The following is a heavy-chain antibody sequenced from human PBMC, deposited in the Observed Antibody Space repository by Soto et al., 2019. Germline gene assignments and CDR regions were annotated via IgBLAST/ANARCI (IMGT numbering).Heavy chain of an antibody. Sequence: SDTLSLTCTFSGGSISTYYWSWIRQPAGKGLEWIGRVYTSGGTNYNPSLKSRVTMSRDTSKKQFFLSLSSVTAADTAVYYCARGAAAGVDYGMDLWGQGTTVTVSS. CDR3: ARGAAAGVDYGMDL. CDR1: GGSISTYY. J-gene: IGHJ6*02. D-gene: IGHD6-13*01. V-gene: IGHV4-4*07. CDR2: VYTSGGT.